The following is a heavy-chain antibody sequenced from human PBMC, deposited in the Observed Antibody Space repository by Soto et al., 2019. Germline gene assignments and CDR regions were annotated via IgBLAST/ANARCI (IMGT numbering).Heavy chain of an antibody. Sequence: QVQLVQSGAEVKKPGSSVKVSCKASGGTFGSYAINWVRQGPGQGLEWMGGIIPMSGQINYAQKFQGRVSSTADDSTNTVYMELSSLRSEDTAVYYCARDEIMVTIRVMGINYYFYSGMDVWGQGTTVTVTS. CDR3: ARDEIMVTIRVMGINYYFYSGMDV. CDR2: IIPMSGQI. V-gene: IGHV1-69*01. CDR1: GGTFGSYA. D-gene: IGHD5-18*01. J-gene: IGHJ6*02.